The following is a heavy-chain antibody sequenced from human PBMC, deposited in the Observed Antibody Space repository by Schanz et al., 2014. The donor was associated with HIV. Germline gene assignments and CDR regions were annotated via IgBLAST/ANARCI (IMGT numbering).Heavy chain of an antibody. V-gene: IGHV3-30*18. CDR2: ISYDGSNK. CDR1: GFTFSSYG. J-gene: IGHJ6*02. CDR3: AKDRITGTTGVPYYYYGMDV. D-gene: IGHD1-7*01. Sequence: VQLLESGGGVVQPGRSLRLSCAASGFTFSSYGMHWVRQAPGKGLEWVAVISYDGSNKYYADSVKGRFTISRDNSKNTLYLQMNSLRAEDTAVYYCAKDRITGTTGVPYYYYGMDVWGQGTTVTVSS.